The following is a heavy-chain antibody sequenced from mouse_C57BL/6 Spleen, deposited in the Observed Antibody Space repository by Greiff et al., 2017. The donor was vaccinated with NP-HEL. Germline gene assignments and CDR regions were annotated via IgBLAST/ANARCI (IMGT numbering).Heavy chain of an antibody. D-gene: IGHD2-3*01. CDR1: GYTFTSYW. CDR2: IDPSDSYT. V-gene: IGHV1-69*01. CDR3: ARGGYDGYYLDY. Sequence: QVQLQQPGAELVMPGASVKLSCKASGYTFTSYWMHWVKQRPGQGLEWIGEIDPSDSYTNYNQKFKGKSTLTVDKSSSTAYMRLSSLTSEDSAVYDCARGGYDGYYLDYWGQGTTLTVSS. J-gene: IGHJ2*01.